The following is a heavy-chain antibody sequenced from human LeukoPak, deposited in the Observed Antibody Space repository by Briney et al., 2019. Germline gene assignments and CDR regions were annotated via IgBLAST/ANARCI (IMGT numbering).Heavy chain of an antibody. CDR3: AKTGYCSGGNCLYFHN. D-gene: IGHD2-15*01. CDR2: INWNGGST. V-gene: IGHV3-20*04. CDR1: GFTFDDYG. J-gene: IGHJ4*02. Sequence: GGSLRLSCAASGFTFDDYGMSWVRQAPGKGLEWVSGINWNGGSTGYADSVKGRFTISRDNAKNSLYLQMNSLRAEDTALYYCAKTGYCSGGNCLYFHNWGQGTLVTVSS.